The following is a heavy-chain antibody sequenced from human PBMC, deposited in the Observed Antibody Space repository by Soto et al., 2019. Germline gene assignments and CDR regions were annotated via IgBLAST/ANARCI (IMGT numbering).Heavy chain of an antibody. D-gene: IGHD4-17*01. CDR2: ISSGGSNK. Sequence: QVQLVESGGGVVQPGRSLRLSCAASGFTFSGYTMHWVRQAPGKGLEWVAVISSGGSNKYYADSVKGRFTISRDNSKNTLFLQMNSMRAEDTDVDYCAKDGAIDYGFWYFDIWGRGNLVSVSS. V-gene: IGHV3-30-3*01. J-gene: IGHJ2*01. CDR1: GFTFSGYT. CDR3: AKDGAIDYGFWYFDI.